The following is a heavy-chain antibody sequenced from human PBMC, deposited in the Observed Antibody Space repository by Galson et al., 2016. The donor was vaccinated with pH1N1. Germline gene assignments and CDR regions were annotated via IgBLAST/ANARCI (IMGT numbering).Heavy chain of an antibody. CDR2: ISYDGNNA. J-gene: IGHJ6*02. Sequence: SLRLSCAVSGFTFRRSGMHWVRQAPGKGLEWVAIISYDGNNAYHGDSVKGRFTISRDNSKNTLYLDMNSLRPEDTAVYYCAKDGGTGSGKHSAFGMTGWGQGTTVTVSS. CDR3: AKDGGTGSGKHSAFGMTG. D-gene: IGHD3-10*01. V-gene: IGHV3-30*19. CDR1: GFTFRRSG.